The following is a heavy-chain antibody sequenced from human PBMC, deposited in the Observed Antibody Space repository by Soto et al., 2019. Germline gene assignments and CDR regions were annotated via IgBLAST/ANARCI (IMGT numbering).Heavy chain of an antibody. Sequence: PSETLSLTCTVSGGSISSYYWSWIRQPPGKELEWIGYIYYSGSTNYNPSLKSRVTISVDTSKNQFSLKLSSVTAADTAVYYCARGDDIVGATTYWGQGTLVTVSS. D-gene: IGHD1-26*01. CDR3: ARGDDIVGATTY. J-gene: IGHJ4*02. CDR2: IYYSGST. CDR1: GGSISSYY. V-gene: IGHV4-59*01.